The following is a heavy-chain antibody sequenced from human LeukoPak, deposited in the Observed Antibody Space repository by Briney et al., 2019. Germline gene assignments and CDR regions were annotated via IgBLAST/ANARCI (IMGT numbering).Heavy chain of an antibody. J-gene: IGHJ3*02. CDR3: AREPEYYYDSSGYGRDAFDI. V-gene: IGHV4-39*07. D-gene: IGHD3-22*01. Sequence: SETLSLTCSVSGGSISSSIHYWGWIRQPPGKGLEWIGHMYYSGSTYYNPSLKSRVTISVDTSKNQFSLKLSSVTAADTAVYYCAREPEYYYDSSGYGRDAFDIWGRGTMVTVSS. CDR1: GGSISSSIHY. CDR2: MYYSGST.